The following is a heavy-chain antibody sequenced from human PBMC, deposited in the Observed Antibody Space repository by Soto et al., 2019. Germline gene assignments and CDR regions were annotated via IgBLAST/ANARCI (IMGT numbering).Heavy chain of an antibody. V-gene: IGHV4-31*03. Sequence: SETLSLTCTVSGASIGRGGYYWTWIRQHPGKALEWMGHIHFSGETNYNPSLMGRLTMSMDTSTNQFSLNLAAVTAADTAMYYCARDQGGDLDYWGQEPLVTVSS. J-gene: IGHJ4*02. CDR2: IHFSGET. CDR1: GASIGRGGYY. CDR3: ARDQGGDLDY. D-gene: IGHD2-21*01.